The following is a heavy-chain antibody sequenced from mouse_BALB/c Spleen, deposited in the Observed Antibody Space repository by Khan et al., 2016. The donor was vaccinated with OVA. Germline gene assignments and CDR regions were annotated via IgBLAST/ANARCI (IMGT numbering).Heavy chain of an antibody. CDR3: ARSYYYGSSTWFAY. CDR2: IDPSDSHT. CDR1: GYTFSNYW. V-gene: IGHV1-69*02. J-gene: IGHJ3*01. Sequence: QVQLQQPGAELVKPGASVKLSCKASGYTFSNYWMHWVKQRPGQGLEWIGEIDPSDSHTNYNQKFKGKATLNVDKSSSTAYMHLSSLTSEDSAVYYCARSYYYGSSTWFAYWGQGTLVTVSA. D-gene: IGHD1-1*01.